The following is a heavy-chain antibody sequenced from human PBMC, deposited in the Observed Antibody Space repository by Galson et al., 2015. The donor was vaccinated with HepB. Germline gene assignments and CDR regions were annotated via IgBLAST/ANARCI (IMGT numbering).Heavy chain of an antibody. D-gene: IGHD4-17*01. CDR1: GYTFTSYG. CDR3: ARAWTPYGDYVY. CDR2: ISAYDGNT. J-gene: IGHJ4*02. V-gene: IGHV1-18*04. Sequence: SVKVSCKASGYTFTSYGISWVRQAPGQGLEWMGWISAYDGNTNYAQKLQGRVTMTTDTSTSTAYMELRSLRSDDTAVYYCARAWTPYGDYVYWGQGTLVTVSS.